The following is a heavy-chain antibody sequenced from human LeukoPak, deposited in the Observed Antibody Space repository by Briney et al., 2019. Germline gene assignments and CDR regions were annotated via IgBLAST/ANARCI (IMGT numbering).Heavy chain of an antibody. CDR1: GFTFSTYA. D-gene: IGHD2-21*01. J-gene: IGHJ4*02. CDR3: ATGQHCAGDCFDH. Sequence: PGGSLRLSCAASGFTFSTYAMSWVRQAPGKGLEWVSVISGSGDNTYSADSVKGRFTISRDNSKNTLYLQMNSLRAEDTALYYCATGQHCAGDCFDHWGQGALVTVSS. CDR2: ISGSGDNT. V-gene: IGHV3-23*01.